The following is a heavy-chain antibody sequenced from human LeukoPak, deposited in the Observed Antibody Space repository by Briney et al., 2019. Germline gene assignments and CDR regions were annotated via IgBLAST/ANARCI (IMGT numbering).Heavy chain of an antibody. D-gene: IGHD3-22*01. Sequence: PSETLSLTCTVSGGSISSYYWSWIRQPPGKGLEWIGYIYTSGSTNYNPSLKSRVTISVDTSKNQFSLKLSSVTAADTAVYYCARRAGGSGYQITDAFDIWGQGTMVTVSS. CDR1: GGSISSYY. V-gene: IGHV4-4*09. J-gene: IGHJ3*02. CDR3: ARRAGGSGYQITDAFDI. CDR2: IYTSGST.